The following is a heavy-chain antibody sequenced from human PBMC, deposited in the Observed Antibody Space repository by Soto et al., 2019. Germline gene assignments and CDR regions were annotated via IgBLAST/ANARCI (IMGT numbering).Heavy chain of an antibody. CDR3: ASNGYNYGYRFDP. CDR1: GGSISSNVW. CDR2: IHHSGST. Sequence: SSETLSLTCAVSGGSISSNVWWSWVRPPPGKGLEWIGEIHHSGSTNYNPSLKSRVTISVDKSTNQLSLSLSSVTAADTALYYCASNGYNYGYRFDPWGQGTLVTVSS. V-gene: IGHV4-4*02. D-gene: IGHD5-18*01. J-gene: IGHJ5*02.